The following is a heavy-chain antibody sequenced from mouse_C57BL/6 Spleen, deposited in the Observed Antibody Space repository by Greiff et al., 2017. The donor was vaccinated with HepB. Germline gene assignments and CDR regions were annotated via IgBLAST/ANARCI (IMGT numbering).Heavy chain of an antibody. CDR3: ARDYYGSSYWYFDV. CDR2: INPNNGGT. CDR1: GYTFTDYN. J-gene: IGHJ1*03. Sequence: EVQLQQSGPELVKPGASVKMSCKASGYTFTDYNMHWVKQSHGKSLEWIGYINPNNGGTSYNQKFKGKATLTVNKSSSTAYMELRSLTSEDSAVYYWARDYYGSSYWYFDVWGTGTTVTVSS. V-gene: IGHV1-22*01. D-gene: IGHD1-1*01.